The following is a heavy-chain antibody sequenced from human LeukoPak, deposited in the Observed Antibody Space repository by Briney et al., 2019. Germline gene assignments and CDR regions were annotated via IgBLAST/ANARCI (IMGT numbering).Heavy chain of an antibody. V-gene: IGHV3-23*01. D-gene: IGHD4-11*01. Sequence: GGSLRRSWAASGLTFSSYAMSWVRQAPGKGLEWVSAISGSGGSTYYADSVKGRFTISRDNAKNSLYLQMNSLRAEDTAVYYCARDQTTVDLFDYWGQGTLVTVSS. CDR1: GLTFSSYA. CDR3: ARDQTTVDLFDY. J-gene: IGHJ4*02. CDR2: ISGSGGST.